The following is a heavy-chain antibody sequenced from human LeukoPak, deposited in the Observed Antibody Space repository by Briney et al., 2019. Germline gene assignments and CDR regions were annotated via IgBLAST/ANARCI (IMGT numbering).Heavy chain of an antibody. CDR3: AREEMATIDD. CDR2: INPNSGGT. J-gene: IGHJ4*02. V-gene: IGHV1-2*02. D-gene: IGHD5-24*01. Sequence: ASVKVSCKASGYTVTRYYMQWGRQARGQGLEWMGWINPNSGGTNYAQKFQGRVTITADESTSTPYMELSSLRSEDTAVYYCAREEMATIDDWRQNTLVTVSS. CDR1: GYTVTRYY.